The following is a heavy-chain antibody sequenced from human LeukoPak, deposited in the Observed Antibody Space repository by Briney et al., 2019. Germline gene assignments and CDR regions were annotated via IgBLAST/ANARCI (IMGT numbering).Heavy chain of an antibody. D-gene: IGHD1-26*01. V-gene: IGHV3-30*02. CDR3: AKDEKSGDAFDI. J-gene: IGHJ3*02. CDR1: GFTFSSYG. CDR2: IRYDGSNK. Sequence: PGGSLRLSCAASGFTFSSYGMHWVRQAPGKGLEGVAFIRYDGSNKYYADSVKGRFTISRDNSKNTLYMQMNSLRAEDTAVYYCAKDEKSGDAFDIWGQGTMVTVSS.